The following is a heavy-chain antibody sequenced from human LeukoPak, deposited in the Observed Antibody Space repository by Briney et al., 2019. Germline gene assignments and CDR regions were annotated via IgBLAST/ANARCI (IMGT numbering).Heavy chain of an antibody. CDR1: GGSFIGYY. CDR2: INHFGST. Sequence: SETQSLTCAVYGGSFIGYYWSWIRQPPGKGLEWIGEINHFGSTNYNPSLKSRVTISIDTSKNQFSLKLSSVTAADTAVYYCARIRSRKWGFDYWGQGTLVTVSS. V-gene: IGHV4-34*01. D-gene: IGHD1-26*01. CDR3: ARIRSRKWGFDY. J-gene: IGHJ4*02.